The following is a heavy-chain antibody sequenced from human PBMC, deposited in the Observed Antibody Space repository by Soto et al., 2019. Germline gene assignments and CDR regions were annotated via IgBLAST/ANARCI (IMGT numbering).Heavy chain of an antibody. CDR3: ARGLRYFDWLLPYCMDV. J-gene: IGHJ6*02. D-gene: IGHD3-9*01. Sequence: ASVRVSCKASGYTFTSYDFNGVRQATGQGLEWMGWMNPNSGNTGYAQKFQGRVTMTRNTSISTAYMELSSLRSEDTAVYNCARGLRYFDWLLPYCMDVWGQGTTVTVSS. CDR1: GYTFTSYD. CDR2: MNPNSGNT. V-gene: IGHV1-8*01.